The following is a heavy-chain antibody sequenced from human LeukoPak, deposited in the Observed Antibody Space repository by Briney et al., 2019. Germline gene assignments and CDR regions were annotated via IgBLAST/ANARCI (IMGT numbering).Heavy chain of an antibody. Sequence: GGSLRLSCAASGFTFSSYWMHWVRQAPGKGLVWVSRINSDGSSTSYADSVKGRFTISRDNAKNSLYLQMNSLRAEDTAVYYCARDGGYSSSWYLGGAFDIWGQGTMVTVSS. J-gene: IGHJ3*02. V-gene: IGHV3-74*01. CDR3: ARDGGYSSSWYLGGAFDI. CDR2: INSDGSST. CDR1: GFTFSSYW. D-gene: IGHD6-13*01.